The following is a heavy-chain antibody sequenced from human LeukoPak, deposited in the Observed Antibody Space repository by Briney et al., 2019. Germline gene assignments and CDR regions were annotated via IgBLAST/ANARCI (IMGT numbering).Heavy chain of an antibody. D-gene: IGHD2-2*01. J-gene: IGHJ6*02. CDR3: AKDIVVVPAAMNYYGMDV. CDR1: GGSISSHY. CDR2: IYYSGST. Sequence: SETLSLTCTVSGGSISSHYWSWIRQPPGKGLEWIGYIYYSGSTNYNPSLKSRVTISVDTSKNQFSLKLSSVTAADTAVYYCAKDIVVVPAAMNYYGMDVWGQGTTVTVSS. V-gene: IGHV4-59*11.